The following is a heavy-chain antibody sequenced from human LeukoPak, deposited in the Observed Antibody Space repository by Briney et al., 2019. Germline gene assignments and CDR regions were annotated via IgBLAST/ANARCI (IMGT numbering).Heavy chain of an antibody. D-gene: IGHD3-22*01. V-gene: IGHV3-20*04. J-gene: IGHJ5*02. CDR2: INWNGGTT. CDR3: ARDLGQYYDTSDNWFDP. CDR1: GFTFDDYV. Sequence: GGSLRLSCAASGFTFDDYVMSWVRQAPGKGLEWVSGINWNGGTTSYADSVRGRFTISRDNSKNTLFLLLDSLRAEDTAVYYCARDLGQYYDTSDNWFDPWGQGTLVTVSS.